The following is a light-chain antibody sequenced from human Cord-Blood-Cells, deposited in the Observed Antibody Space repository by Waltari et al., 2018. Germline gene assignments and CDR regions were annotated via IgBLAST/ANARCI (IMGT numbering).Light chain of an antibody. V-gene: IGLV2-14*01. CDR1: SSDVGGYNY. CDR3: SSYTSSSTYV. CDR2: EVS. Sequence: QSALTQPASVSGSPGQSITISCTGTSSDVGGYNYVSWYQQHPGKAPKLMIYEVSNRPSGVSKRFSGSKSGNTASLTISWRQAEDEADYYCSSYTSSSTYVFGTGTKVTVL. J-gene: IGLJ1*01.